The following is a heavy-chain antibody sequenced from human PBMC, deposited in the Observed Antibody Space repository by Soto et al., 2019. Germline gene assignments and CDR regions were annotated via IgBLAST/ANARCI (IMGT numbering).Heavy chain of an antibody. CDR2: ISYDGSNK. Sequence: GGSLRLSCAASGFTFSSYGMHWVRQAPGKGLEWVAVISYDGSNKYYADSVKGRFTISRDNSKNTLYLQMNSLRAEDTAVYYCAKDLAIAVASPSGNYFDYWGQGTLVTVSS. CDR3: AKDLAIAVASPSGNYFDY. CDR1: GFTFSSYG. J-gene: IGHJ4*02. V-gene: IGHV3-30*18. D-gene: IGHD6-19*01.